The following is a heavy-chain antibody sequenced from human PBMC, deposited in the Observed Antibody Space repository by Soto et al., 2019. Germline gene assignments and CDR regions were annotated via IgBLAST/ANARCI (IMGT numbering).Heavy chain of an antibody. V-gene: IGHV4-59*01. Sequence: KPSETLSLTCTVSGDSMRSYSWSWIRQPPGKGLEWIGYIYYSGSTTYNPSFKSRVTISIDTSEKQFSLKLTSVTATDTAVYFCAGDYGSGSYRFDYWGQGALVTVS. CDR1: GDSMRSYS. CDR2: IYYSGST. CDR3: AGDYGSGSYRFDY. J-gene: IGHJ4*02. D-gene: IGHD3-10*01.